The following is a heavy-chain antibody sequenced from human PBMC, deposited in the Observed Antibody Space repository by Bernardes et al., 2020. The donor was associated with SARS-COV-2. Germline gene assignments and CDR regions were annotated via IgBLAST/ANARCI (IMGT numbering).Heavy chain of an antibody. CDR1: GGSISSYY. CDR2: IYYSGST. D-gene: IGHD1-26*01. CDR3: ARHSGSYWGGAFDI. J-gene: IGHJ3*02. Sequence: SETLSLTCTVSGGSISSYYWSWIRQPPGKGLEWIGYIYYSGSTNYNPSLKSRVTISVDTSKNQFSLKLSSVTAADTAVYYCARHSGSYWGGAFDIWGQGTMVTVSS. V-gene: IGHV4-59*08.